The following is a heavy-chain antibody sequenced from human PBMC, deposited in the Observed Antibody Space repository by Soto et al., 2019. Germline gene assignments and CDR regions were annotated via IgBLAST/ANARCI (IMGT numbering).Heavy chain of an antibody. CDR3: ALPIIAVAGTYDAFDI. Sequence: GASEKVSCKASGYTFTSYYMHWVRQAPGQGLEWMGIINSSGGSISYAQKFQGRVTMTRDTSTSTVYMELSSLRSEDTAVYYCALPIIAVAGTYDAFDIWGQGTMVTVSS. V-gene: IGHV1-46*01. CDR1: GYTFTSYY. J-gene: IGHJ3*02. D-gene: IGHD6-19*01. CDR2: INSSGGSI.